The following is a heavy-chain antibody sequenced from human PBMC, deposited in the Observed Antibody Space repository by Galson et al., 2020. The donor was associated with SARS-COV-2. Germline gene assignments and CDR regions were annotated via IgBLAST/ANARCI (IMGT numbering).Heavy chain of an antibody. J-gene: IGHJ5*02. Sequence: ETSETLSLTCAVSGGSISSGGYSCSWIRQPPGKGLEWIGYIYHSGSTYYNPSLKSRVTISVDRSKNQFSLQLSSVTAADTAVYYCARGDGLEGVGFDPWGQGTLVTVSS. CDR3: ARGDGLEGVGFDP. CDR2: IYHSGST. CDR1: GGSISSGGYS. D-gene: IGHD1-1*01. V-gene: IGHV4-30-2*01.